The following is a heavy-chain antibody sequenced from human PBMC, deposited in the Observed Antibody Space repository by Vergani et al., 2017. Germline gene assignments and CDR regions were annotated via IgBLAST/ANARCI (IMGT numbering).Heavy chain of an antibody. CDR3: ARELNYYDSSGYYYVFDY. V-gene: IGHV2-70*01. J-gene: IGHJ4*02. Sequence: QVTLRESGPALVKPTQTLTLTCTFSGFSLSTSGMCVSWIRQPPGKALEWLALIDWDDDKYYSTSLKTRLTISKDTSKNQVVLTMTNMDPVDTATYYCARELNYYDSSGYYYVFDYWGQGTLVTVSS. CDR2: IDWDDDK. CDR1: GFSLSTSGMC. D-gene: IGHD3-22*01.